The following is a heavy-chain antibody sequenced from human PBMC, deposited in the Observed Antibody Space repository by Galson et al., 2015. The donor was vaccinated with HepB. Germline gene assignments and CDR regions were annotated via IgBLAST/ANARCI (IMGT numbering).Heavy chain of an antibody. D-gene: IGHD5-12*01. V-gene: IGHV3-21*01. Sequence: SLRLSCAASGFTFSSYSMNWVRQAPGKGLEWVSSISSSSSYIYYADSVKGRFTISRDNAKNSLYLQMNSLRAEDTAVYYCARSVATIPYFDYWGQGTLVTVSS. J-gene: IGHJ4*02. CDR1: GFTFSSYS. CDR2: ISSSSSYI. CDR3: ARSVATIPYFDY.